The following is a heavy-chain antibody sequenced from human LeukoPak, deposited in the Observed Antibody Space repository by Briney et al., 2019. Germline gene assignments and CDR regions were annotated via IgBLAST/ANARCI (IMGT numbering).Heavy chain of an antibody. Sequence: ASVKVSCKVSGYTLTESSMHWVRQAPGKGLEWMGGFDPEDGETIYEQKFQGRVTMTEDTSTDTAYMELSSLRSEDTAVYYCARDAPQTSGYLSWGQGTLGTVSS. V-gene: IGHV1-24*01. CDR2: FDPEDGET. CDR1: GYTLTESS. J-gene: IGHJ5*02. CDR3: ARDAPQTSGYLS. D-gene: IGHD2-2*01.